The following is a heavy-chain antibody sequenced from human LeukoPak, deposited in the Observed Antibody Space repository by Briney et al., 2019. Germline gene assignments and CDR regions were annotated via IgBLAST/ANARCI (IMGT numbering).Heavy chain of an antibody. CDR2: INPNTGGT. CDR1: GYTFTYNY. Sequence: ASVKVSCKASGYTFTYNYIHWVRQAPGQGLEWMGRINPNTGGTNSAQNFQGRLTMTRDTSISTAYVELSRLRSDDTAMYYCAITHANNAFDIWGQGTMVAVSS. V-gene: IGHV1-2*06. J-gene: IGHJ3*02. CDR3: AITHANNAFDI. D-gene: IGHD2/OR15-2a*01.